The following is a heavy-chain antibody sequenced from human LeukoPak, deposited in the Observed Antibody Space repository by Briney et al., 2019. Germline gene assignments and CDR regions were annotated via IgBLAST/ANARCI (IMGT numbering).Heavy chain of an antibody. CDR2: IYYSGNT. J-gene: IGHJ5*02. CDR1: GGSISSPSHY. D-gene: IGHD6-13*01. V-gene: IGHV4-39*02. CDR3: ARDSSSWYSGWFDP. Sequence: SGTLSLTCIVSGGSISSPSHYWSWIRQSPGTGLEYIGGIYYSGNTYYNPSLKSRVTISVDTSKNQFSLKLSSVTAADTAVYYCARDSSSWYSGWFDPWGQGTLVAVSS.